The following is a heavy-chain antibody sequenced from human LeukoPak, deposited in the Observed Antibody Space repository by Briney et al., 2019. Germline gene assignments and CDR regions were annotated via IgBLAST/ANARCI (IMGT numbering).Heavy chain of an antibody. CDR1: GFTFTSYW. J-gene: IGHJ4*02. D-gene: IGHD6-19*01. CDR3: ARGTRIAVAGIPYYFDY. Sequence: PGGSLRLSCAASGFTFTSYWMGYFRQAPGKGLEWVAVIWYDGSNKYYADSVKGRFTISRDNSKNTLYLQMNSLRAEDTAVYYCARGTRIAVAGIPYYFDYWGQGTLVTVSS. V-gene: IGHV3-33*08. CDR2: IWYDGSNK.